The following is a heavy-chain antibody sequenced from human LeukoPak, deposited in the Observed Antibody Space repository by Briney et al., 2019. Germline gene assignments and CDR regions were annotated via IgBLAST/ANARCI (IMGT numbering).Heavy chain of an antibody. D-gene: IGHD6-19*01. J-gene: IGHJ4*02. V-gene: IGHV3-30*18. CDR2: ISYDGSNK. CDR3: AKDRAFNSGCLDY. Sequence: GGSLRLSCAASGFTFSSYGMHWVRQAPGKGLEWVAVISYDGSNKYYADSVKGRFTISRDNTKNTLYLQMNSLRAEDTAVYYCAKDRAFNSGCLDYWGQGTLVTVSS. CDR1: GFTFSSYG.